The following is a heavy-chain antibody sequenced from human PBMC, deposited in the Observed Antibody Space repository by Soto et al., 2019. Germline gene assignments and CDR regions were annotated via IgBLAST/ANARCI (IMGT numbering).Heavy chain of an antibody. V-gene: IGHV4-59*08. J-gene: IGHJ4*02. CDR1: GGSISSYY. D-gene: IGHD4-17*01. CDR3: ARHAGLTVTTDRYYFDY. Sequence: SETLSLTCTVSGGSISSYYWSWIRQPPGKGLEWIGYIYYSGSTNYNPSLKSRVTISVATSKNQFSLKLSSVTAADTAVYYCARHAGLTVTTDRYYFDYWGQGTLVTVSS. CDR2: IYYSGST.